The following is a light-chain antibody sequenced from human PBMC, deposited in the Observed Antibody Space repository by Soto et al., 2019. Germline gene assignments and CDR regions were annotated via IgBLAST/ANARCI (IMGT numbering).Light chain of an antibody. CDR2: DAS. CDR3: QQRSNWPPT. Sequence: EIVLTQSPATLSLSPGERATLSCRASQSVSSYLAWYQQKPGQAPRLLIYDASNRATGIPARFSGSASGTDFTLTISSLEPEDFAVYYSQQRSNWPPTFGGGTKVEIK. CDR1: QSVSSY. J-gene: IGKJ4*01. V-gene: IGKV3-11*01.